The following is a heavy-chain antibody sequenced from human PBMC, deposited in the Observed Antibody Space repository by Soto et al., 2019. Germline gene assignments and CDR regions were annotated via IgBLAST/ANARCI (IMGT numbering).Heavy chain of an antibody. CDR3: ASTIHDYSDYRHAFDI. CDR2: IYYSGST. Sequence: QLQLQESGPGLVKPSETLPLTCTVSGGSISSSSCYWGWIRQPPGKGLEWIGRIYYSGSTYYNPALKSRVTRSVDTSKNQCSLKLSSVTAADTAVYYCASTIHDYSDYRHAFDIWGQGTMVTVSS. J-gene: IGHJ3*02. V-gene: IGHV4-39*01. D-gene: IGHD4-17*01. CDR1: GGSISSSSCY.